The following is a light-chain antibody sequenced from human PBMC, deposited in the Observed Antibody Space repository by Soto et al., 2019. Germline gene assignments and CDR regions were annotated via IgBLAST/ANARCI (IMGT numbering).Light chain of an antibody. V-gene: IGLV2-14*03. Sequence: QSALTQPPSASGSLGQSVTISCTGTRSDIGGYNYVAWYQQFPGKSPKLMIYAVSDRPPGVSDRFSGSKSGITASLTISGLQTEDEADYYCISYTDRQSYLFGTGTKLTVL. CDR3: ISYTDRQSYL. CDR2: AVS. J-gene: IGLJ1*01. CDR1: RSDIGGYNY.